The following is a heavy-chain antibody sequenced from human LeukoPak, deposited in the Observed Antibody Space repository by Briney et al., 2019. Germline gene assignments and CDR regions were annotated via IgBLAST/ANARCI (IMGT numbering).Heavy chain of an antibody. V-gene: IGHV3-48*01. CDR3: ARDCYYGMDV. Sequence: PGRSLRLSCAASGFTFSSYSMNWVRQAPGKGLEWVSYISSSSSTIYYADSVKGRFTISRDNAKNSLYLQMNSLRAEDTAVYYCARDCYYGMDVWGQGTTVTVSS. CDR1: GFTFSSYS. CDR2: ISSSSSTI. J-gene: IGHJ6*02.